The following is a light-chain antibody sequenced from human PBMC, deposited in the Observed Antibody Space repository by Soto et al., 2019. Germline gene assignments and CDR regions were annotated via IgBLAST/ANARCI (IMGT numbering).Light chain of an antibody. CDR2: AAS. CDR3: QQSYSLPPT. V-gene: IGKV1-39*01. Sequence: DIQMTQSPSSLSASVGDRVTITCRASQRISTFLNWYQQKPGKAPNLLIYAASSFQSGVPSRFSGSGSGTDFTLTISSLQPDDFATYYCQQSYSLPPTFGGGTKVEI. CDR1: QRISTF. J-gene: IGKJ4*01.